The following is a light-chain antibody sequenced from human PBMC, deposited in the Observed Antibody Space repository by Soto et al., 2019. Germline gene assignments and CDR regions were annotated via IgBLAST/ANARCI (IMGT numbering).Light chain of an antibody. V-gene: IGLV6-57*04. CDR1: SGGIASNY. J-gene: IGLJ2*01. Sequence: LTQPHSVSESPGETVTISCTRTSGGIASNYVQWYQQRPGSAPTIVIYDHNQRPSGVPDRFSGSTDGSSNSASLTISGLQTEDEADYYCQSYDSSFVLFGGGTKLTVL. CDR3: QSYDSSFVL. CDR2: DHN.